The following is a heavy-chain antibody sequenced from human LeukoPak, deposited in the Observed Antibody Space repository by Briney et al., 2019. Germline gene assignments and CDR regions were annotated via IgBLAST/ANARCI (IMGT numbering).Heavy chain of an antibody. CDR2: IYYSGST. D-gene: IGHD2/OR15-2a*01. J-gene: IGHJ3*02. CDR3: ASHRNRAAGAFDI. CDR1: GGSISSYY. Sequence: PSETLSLTCTVSGGSISSYYCNWIRQPPGKGLEWIGYIYYSGSTNYNPSLKSRVTISVDTSKNQFSLKLSSVTAADTAVYYCASHRNRAAGAFDIWGQGTMVTVSS. V-gene: IGHV4-59*01.